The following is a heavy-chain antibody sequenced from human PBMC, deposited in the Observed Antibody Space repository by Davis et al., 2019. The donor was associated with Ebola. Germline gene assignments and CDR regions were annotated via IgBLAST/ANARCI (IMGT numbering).Heavy chain of an antibody. CDR1: GYTFTAYY. J-gene: IGHJ6*03. CDR3: ANLMDV. CDR2: ISPNTGAT. V-gene: IGHV1-2*02. Sequence: ASVKVSCKASGYTFTAYYMHWVRQAPGQGLEFIGWISPNTGATHYAPRFQGRVTITGDTSISTAYMELRSLRSDDTAVYYCANLMDVWGKGTTVTVSS.